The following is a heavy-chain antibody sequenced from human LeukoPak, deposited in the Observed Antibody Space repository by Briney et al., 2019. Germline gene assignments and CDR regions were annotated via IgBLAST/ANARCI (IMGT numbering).Heavy chain of an antibody. CDR2: IYYSGST. CDR1: GGSISTYY. D-gene: IGHD3-22*01. Sequence: SETLSLTCTVSGGSISTYYWSWIRQPPGKGLEWIGYIYYSGSTNYNPSLESRVTISVDTSKNQFSLKLSSVTAADTAVYYCARESVYDSSGYYYVYAFDIWGQGTMVTVSS. CDR3: ARESVYDSSGYYYVYAFDI. J-gene: IGHJ3*02. V-gene: IGHV4-59*12.